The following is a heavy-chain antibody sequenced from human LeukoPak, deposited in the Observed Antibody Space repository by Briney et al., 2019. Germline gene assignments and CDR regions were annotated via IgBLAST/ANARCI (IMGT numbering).Heavy chain of an antibody. D-gene: IGHD3-16*01. CDR3: ARGGGLDV. CDR2: IKQDGGEI. CDR1: GFTFSRYW. J-gene: IGHJ6*02. Sequence: QPGGSLRLSCAASGFTFSRYWMSWVRQVPRKGLEWVANIKQDGGEIYYVDSVKGRFTISRDNAKNSLYLQMSNLRAEDTAVYFCARGGGLDVWGQGATVTVSS. V-gene: IGHV3-7*03.